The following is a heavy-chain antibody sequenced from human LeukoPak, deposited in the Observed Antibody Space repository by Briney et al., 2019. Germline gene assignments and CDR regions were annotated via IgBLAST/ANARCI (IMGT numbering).Heavy chain of an antibody. CDR2: ISSSGSTI. V-gene: IGHV3-48*03. CDR1: GFTFSSYE. CDR3: AKWFLPIAPAGTEVF. Sequence: GGSLRLSWAASGFTFSSYEMNWVRQAPGKGLEWVSYISSSGSTIYYADSVKGRFTISRDNSKNTLSLHMNSLRAEDTALYYCAKWFLPIAPAGTEVFWGQGTLVTVSS. J-gene: IGHJ4*02. D-gene: IGHD6-13*01.